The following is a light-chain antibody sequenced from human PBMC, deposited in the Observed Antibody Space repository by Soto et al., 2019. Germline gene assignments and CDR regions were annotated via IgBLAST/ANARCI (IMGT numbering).Light chain of an antibody. CDR1: SSDVGRYNY. Sequence: QSALTQPASVSGSPGQSITISCTGTSSDVGRYNYVSWYQQHPGKAPKLMIYEVSNRPSGVSNRFSGSKSGNTASLTISGLRGEDEADYYCSSYTSSSTRVFGGGTKFTVL. V-gene: IGLV2-14*01. J-gene: IGLJ3*02. CDR3: SSYTSSSTRV. CDR2: EVS.